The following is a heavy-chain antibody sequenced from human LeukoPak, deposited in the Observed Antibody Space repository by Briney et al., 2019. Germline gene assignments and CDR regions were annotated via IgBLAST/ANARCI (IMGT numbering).Heavy chain of an antibody. CDR2: ISSSSSYI. D-gene: IGHD4-17*01. J-gene: IGHJ4*02. V-gene: IGHV3-21*01. CDR1: GFTFSSYS. Sequence: PGGSLRLSCAASGFTFSSYSMNWVRQAPGKGLEWVSSISSSSSYIYYADLVKGRFTISRDNAKNSLYLQMNSLRAEDTAVYYCARGNGDYLVYWGQGTLVTVSS. CDR3: ARGNGDYLVY.